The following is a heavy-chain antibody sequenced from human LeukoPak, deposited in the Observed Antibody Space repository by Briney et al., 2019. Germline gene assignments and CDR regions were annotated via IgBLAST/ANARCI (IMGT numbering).Heavy chain of an antibody. Sequence: SETLSLTCTVSGASISGSSHYFWGWIRQTPGKGLEWIGSIYYSGITYYTPSLKSRLTISVDTSRNQFSLKLTSVSAADTAVYYCARGSGYSYGYPFDYWGQGTLVTVSS. CDR2: IYYSGIT. D-gene: IGHD5-18*01. J-gene: IGHJ4*02. CDR1: GASISGSSHYF. CDR3: ARGSGYSYGYPFDY. V-gene: IGHV4-39*07.